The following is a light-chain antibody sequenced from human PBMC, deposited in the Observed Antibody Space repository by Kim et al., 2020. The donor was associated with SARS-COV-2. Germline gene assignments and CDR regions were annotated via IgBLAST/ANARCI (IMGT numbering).Light chain of an antibody. CDR2: NTN. CDR1: SGSVSTNYY. Sequence: GGTVTLTCGLSSGSVSTNYYPSWYQQTPGQAPRTLIYNTNTRSSGVPDRFSGSILGNKAALTITGAQADDESNYYCVLYMGGGIWVFGGGTQLTVL. V-gene: IGLV8-61*01. J-gene: IGLJ3*02. CDR3: VLYMGGGIWV.